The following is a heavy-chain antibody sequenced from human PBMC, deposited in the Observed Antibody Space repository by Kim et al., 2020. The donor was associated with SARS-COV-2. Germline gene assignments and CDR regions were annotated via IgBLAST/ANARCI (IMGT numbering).Heavy chain of an antibody. CDR3: AKDLLYVPGRGYFDS. J-gene: IGHJ4*02. V-gene: IGHV3-23*01. D-gene: IGHD3-10*01. Sequence: ADAVSGRFTISRDNSKNTLFLQMDSLRVDDTAVYYCAKDLLYVPGRGYFDSWGQGVLVTVSS.